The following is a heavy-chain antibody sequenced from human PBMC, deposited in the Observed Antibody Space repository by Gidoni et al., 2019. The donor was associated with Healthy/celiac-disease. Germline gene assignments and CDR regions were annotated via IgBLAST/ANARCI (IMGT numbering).Heavy chain of an antibody. Sequence: QVQLVESGGGVVQPGRSLRLSCAASGFTLSRYAMHWVRQAPGKGLEWVAVISYDGSNKYYADSVKGRFTISRDNSKNTLYLQMNSLRAEDTAVYYCASEVYSAVAAEAYFDYWGQGTLVTVSS. D-gene: IGHD6-19*01. V-gene: IGHV3-30-3*01. CDR1: GFTLSRYA. CDR3: ASEVYSAVAAEAYFDY. CDR2: ISYDGSNK. J-gene: IGHJ4*02.